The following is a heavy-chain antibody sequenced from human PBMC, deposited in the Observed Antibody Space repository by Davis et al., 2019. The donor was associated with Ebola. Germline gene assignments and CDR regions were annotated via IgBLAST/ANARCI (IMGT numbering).Heavy chain of an antibody. CDR3: ARAQFPTTSDH. D-gene: IGHD1-1*01. Sequence: ASVKVSCKASGYTFISYYMHWVRQAPGQGLEWMGMINPSGGSTSYAQKFQGRVTITADKSTSTAYMELSSLRSDDTAVYYCARAQFPTTSDHWGQGTLVTVSS. CDR1: GYTFISYY. J-gene: IGHJ4*02. V-gene: IGHV1-46*01. CDR2: INPSGGST.